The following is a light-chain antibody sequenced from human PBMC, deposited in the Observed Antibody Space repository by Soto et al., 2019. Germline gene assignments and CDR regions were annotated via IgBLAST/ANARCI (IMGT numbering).Light chain of an antibody. Sequence: TPSRSALSASVEDRVTITCLAIQSISSWLAWYQQKPGKAPKVLISKASTLQSGVPSRFSGSRSATEFTLTVSSLQPDDFATYYCQQSHSYPYTLGQGTKVDIK. J-gene: IGKJ2*01. V-gene: IGKV1-5*03. CDR2: KAS. CDR3: QQSHSYPYT. CDR1: QSISSW.